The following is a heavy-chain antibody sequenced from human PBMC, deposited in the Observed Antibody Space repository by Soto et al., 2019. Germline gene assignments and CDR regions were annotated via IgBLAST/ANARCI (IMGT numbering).Heavy chain of an antibody. J-gene: IGHJ4*02. CDR3: ARDLGAQIVDY. Sequence: QVQLVQSGAEVKKPGASVKVSCKASGYTFTNYGITWVRQAPGQGLEWMGWISAYNGNTKYAQKLQGTVTMTTDTSTSTAYMDLGSLRSDDTAVYYWARDLGAQIVDYWGQGTLVTVSS. CDR2: ISAYNGNT. D-gene: IGHD1-26*01. V-gene: IGHV1-18*01. CDR1: GYTFTNYG.